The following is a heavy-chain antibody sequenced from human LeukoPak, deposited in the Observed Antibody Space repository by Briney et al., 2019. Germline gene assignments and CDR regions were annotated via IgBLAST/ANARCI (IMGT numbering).Heavy chain of an antibody. D-gene: IGHD3-10*01. J-gene: IGHJ4*02. Sequence: ASVKVSCKASGGTFSSYAISWVRQAPGQGLEWMGGIIPIFGTANYAQKFQGRVTITADESTSTAYMELRSLRSDDTAVYYCARDGTYYYGSGSYYPLDYWGQGTLVTVSS. CDR3: ARDGTYYYGSGSYYPLDY. CDR2: IIPIFGTA. CDR1: GGTFSSYA. V-gene: IGHV1-69*01.